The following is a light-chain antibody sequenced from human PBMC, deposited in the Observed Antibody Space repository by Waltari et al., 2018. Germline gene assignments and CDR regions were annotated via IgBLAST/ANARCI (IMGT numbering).Light chain of an antibody. CDR2: RNN. CDR1: SDNVDYLG. Sequence: QAGLTLPPSVSQGLGQTTQITCTGTSDNVDYLGAACLQLHPGHPPKLRFYRNNVRPSGISERFSASRSGNTASLTITGLQPEDEADYFCATWDRSLNMWLFGGGTKLTVL. CDR3: ATWDRSLNMWL. J-gene: IGLJ3*02. V-gene: IGLV10-54*04.